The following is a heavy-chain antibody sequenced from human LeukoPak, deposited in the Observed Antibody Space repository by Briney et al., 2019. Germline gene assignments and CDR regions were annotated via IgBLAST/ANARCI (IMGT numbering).Heavy chain of an antibody. J-gene: IGHJ4*02. Sequence: PSETLSLTCTVSGGSISGQRHRWIWIRQAPGKELDDFANILRTGRTNYNPSLKSRVTISVDMSKNQLSLRLTSVTAADTAVYYCARGFYGAGSHFDYWGQGTLVTVSS. D-gene: IGHD3-10*01. CDR3: ARGFYGAGSHFDY. V-gene: IGHV4-61*05. CDR2: ILRTGRT. CDR1: GGSISGQRHR.